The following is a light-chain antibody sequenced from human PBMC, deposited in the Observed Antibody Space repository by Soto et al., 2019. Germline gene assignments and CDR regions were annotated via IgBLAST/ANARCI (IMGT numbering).Light chain of an antibody. CDR1: QSVSSSY. J-gene: IGKJ4*01. CDR2: GAS. Sequence: EIVLTQSPGTLSLSPGERATLSCRASQSVSSSYLAWYQQKAGQAPRLLIYGASSRATGIPDRFSGSGSGTDFTLTISRLEPEDFAVYYCQQYASSPLTFGVGTKVEIK. CDR3: QQYASSPLT. V-gene: IGKV3-20*01.